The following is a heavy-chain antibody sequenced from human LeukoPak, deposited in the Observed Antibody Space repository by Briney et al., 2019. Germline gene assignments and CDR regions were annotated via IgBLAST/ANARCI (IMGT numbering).Heavy chain of an antibody. Sequence: ASVKVSCKASGGTFSNYAISWVRQAPGQGLEWMGRINPNSGGTNYAQKFQGRVTMTRDTSISTAYMELSRLRSDDTAVYYCASAGYGSSWYGAFDIWGQGTMVTVSS. CDR3: ASAGYGSSWYGAFDI. J-gene: IGHJ3*02. CDR2: INPNSGGT. CDR1: GGTFSNYA. D-gene: IGHD6-13*01. V-gene: IGHV1-2*06.